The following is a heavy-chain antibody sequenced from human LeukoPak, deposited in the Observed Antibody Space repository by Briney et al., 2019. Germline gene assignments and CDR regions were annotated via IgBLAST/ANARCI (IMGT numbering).Heavy chain of an antibody. Sequence: SETLSLTCTVSGGSISSGSYYWSWIRQPAGKGLEWIGRTYTSGSTNYNPSLKSRVTISVDTSKNQFSLKLSSVTAADTAVYYCARGEYSSSKIDYWGQGTLVTVSS. CDR1: GGSISSGSYY. D-gene: IGHD6-6*01. CDR2: TYTSGST. CDR3: ARGEYSSSKIDY. V-gene: IGHV4-61*02. J-gene: IGHJ4*02.